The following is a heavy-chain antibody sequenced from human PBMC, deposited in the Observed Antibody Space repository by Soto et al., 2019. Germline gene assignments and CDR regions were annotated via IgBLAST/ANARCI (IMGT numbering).Heavy chain of an antibody. CDR1: GFTFSSYG. CDR2: IWYDGSNK. J-gene: IGHJ4*02. CDR3: ARDAGYYYDSSGYYG. D-gene: IGHD3-22*01. Sequence: QVQLVESGGGVVQPGRSLRLSCAASGFTFSSYGMHWVRQAPGKGLEWVAVIWYDGSNKYYADSVKGRFTISRDNSKNTLYLQMNSLRAEDTAVYYCARDAGYYYDSSGYYGWGQGTLVTVSS. V-gene: IGHV3-33*01.